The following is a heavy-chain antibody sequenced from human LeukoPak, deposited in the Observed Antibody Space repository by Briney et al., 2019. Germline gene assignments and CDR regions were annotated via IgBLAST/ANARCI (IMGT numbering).Heavy chain of an antibody. J-gene: IGHJ4*02. D-gene: IGHD3-3*01. V-gene: IGHV3-23*01. CDR3: AKEPRFLEWPDY. CDR1: GFTFSSSA. CDR2: ISGSGGST. Sequence: GGSLRLSCAASGFTFSSSAMSWVRQAPGKGLEWVSTISGSGGSTYYADSVKGRFTISRDNSKNTLHLQMNSLRAEDTAVYYCAKEPRFLEWPDYWGQGTLVTVSS.